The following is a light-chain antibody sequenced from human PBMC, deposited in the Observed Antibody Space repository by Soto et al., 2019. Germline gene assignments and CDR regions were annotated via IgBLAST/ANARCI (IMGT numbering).Light chain of an antibody. CDR1: QSVSTNN. J-gene: IGKJ1*01. CDR2: GAS. Sequence: EIVLTQSPATLALSPGERATLSCRARQSVSTNNLAWYQRKPGQPPRLLIYGASSRATDIPARFSGSGSGTDFTLTITRLEPEDFAVYYCQQYSSSPPTFGQGTKVEIK. V-gene: IGKV3-20*01. CDR3: QQYSSSPPT.